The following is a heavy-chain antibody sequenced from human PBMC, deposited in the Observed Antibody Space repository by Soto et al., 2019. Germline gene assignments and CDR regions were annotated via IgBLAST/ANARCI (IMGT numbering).Heavy chain of an antibody. CDR2: INPSGGST. V-gene: IGHV1-46*01. J-gene: IGHJ4*02. CDR1: GYTFTSYY. D-gene: IGHD3-22*01. CDR3: AREEYYYDSSGYLLFDD. Sequence: ASVKVSCKASGYTFTSYYMHWVRQAPGQGLEWMGIINPSGGSTSYAQKFQGRVTMTRDTSTSTVYMELSSLRSEDTAVYYCAREEYYYDSSGYLLFDDWGQGTLVTVSS.